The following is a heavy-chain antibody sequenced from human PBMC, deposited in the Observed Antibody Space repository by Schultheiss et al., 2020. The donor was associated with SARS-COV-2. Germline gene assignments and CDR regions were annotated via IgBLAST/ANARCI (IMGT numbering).Heavy chain of an antibody. J-gene: IGHJ6*03. CDR1: GFTFSSYA. CDR2: ISYDGSNK. D-gene: IGHD7-27*01. Sequence: GESLKISCAASGFTFSSYAMHWVRQAPGKGLEWVAVISYDGSNKYYADSVKGRFTISRDNSKNTLYLQMNSLRAEDTAVYYCARDPRTGDRYYYYYMDVWGKGTTVTVSS. V-gene: IGHV3-30*01. CDR3: ARDPRTGDRYYYYYMDV.